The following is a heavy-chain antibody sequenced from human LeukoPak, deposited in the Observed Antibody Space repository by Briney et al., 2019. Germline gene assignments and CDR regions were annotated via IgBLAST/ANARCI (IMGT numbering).Heavy chain of an antibody. Sequence: PGGSLRLSCAASGFTFDDYTMHWVRQAPGKGLEWVSLISWDGGSTYYADSVKGRFTISRDNAKNTLYLQMNSLRAEDTAVYYCVLIGATRYWGQGTLVTVSS. D-gene: IGHD1-26*01. CDR2: ISWDGGST. J-gene: IGHJ4*02. CDR3: VLIGATRY. CDR1: GFTFDDYT. V-gene: IGHV3-43*01.